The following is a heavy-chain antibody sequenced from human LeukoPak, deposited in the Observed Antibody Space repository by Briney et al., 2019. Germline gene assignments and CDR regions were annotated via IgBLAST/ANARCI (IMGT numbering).Heavy chain of an antibody. Sequence: PGGSLRLSCAASGFTFSSYSMNWVRQAPGKGLEWVSSISSSSSSYIYYADSVKGRFTISRDNAKNSLYLQMNSLRAEDTAVYYCARDGSSGWQVPFDYWGQGTLVTVSS. D-gene: IGHD6-19*01. J-gene: IGHJ4*02. CDR2: ISSSSSSYI. CDR3: ARDGSSGWQVPFDY. CDR1: GFTFSSYS. V-gene: IGHV3-21*01.